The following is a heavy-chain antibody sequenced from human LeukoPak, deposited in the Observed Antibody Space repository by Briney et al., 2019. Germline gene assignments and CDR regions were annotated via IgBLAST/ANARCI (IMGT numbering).Heavy chain of an antibody. CDR3: ARDSSRPRNYYYYYGMDV. D-gene: IGHD6-13*01. V-gene: IGHV1-18*01. Sequence: ASVKVSCKASGYTFTSYGISWVRQAPGQGLEWMGWISAYNGNTNYAQKLQGRVTMTTDTSTSTAYMELRSLRSDDTAVYYCARDSSRPRNYYYYYGMDVWGQGTTVTVSS. J-gene: IGHJ6*02. CDR2: ISAYNGNT. CDR1: GYTFTSYG.